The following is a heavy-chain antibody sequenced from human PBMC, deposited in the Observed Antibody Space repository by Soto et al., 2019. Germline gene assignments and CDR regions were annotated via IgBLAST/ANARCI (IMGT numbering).Heavy chain of an antibody. CDR3: ARGADCSSTSCYYYYYYGMDV. J-gene: IGHJ6*02. V-gene: IGHV3-21*01. CDR1: GFTFSSYS. Sequence: EVQLVESGGGLVKPGGSLRLSCAASGFTFSSYSMNWVRQAPGKGLEWVSSISSSSSYIYYADSVKGRFTISRDNAKNXLXLXXNSLRAEDTAVYYCARGADCSSTSCYYYYYYGMDVWGQGTTVTVSS. D-gene: IGHD2-2*01. CDR2: ISSSSSYI.